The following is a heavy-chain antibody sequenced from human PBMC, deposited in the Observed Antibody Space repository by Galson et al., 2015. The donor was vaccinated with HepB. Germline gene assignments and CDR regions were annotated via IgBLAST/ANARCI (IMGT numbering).Heavy chain of an antibody. CDR1: GYRFTNNW. CDR2: IYPNDFET. V-gene: IGHV5-51*03. D-gene: IGHD2-15*01. Sequence: QSGAEVKKPGESLRISCKGFGYRFTNNWIGWVRQRPGKGLEWIGIIYPNDFETKYSPSFQGQVSFSVDKSLSTAYLQWSSLKASDTATYYCARGYCSGKTCSGDFDLWGHGTLVTVSS. CDR3: ARGYCSGKTCSGDFDL. J-gene: IGHJ4*01.